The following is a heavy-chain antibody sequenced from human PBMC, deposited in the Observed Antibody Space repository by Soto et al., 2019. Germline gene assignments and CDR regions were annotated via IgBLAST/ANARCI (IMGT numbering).Heavy chain of an antibody. Sequence: GGSLRLSCAASGFTFSSYGMHWVRQAPGKGLEWVAVIWYDGSNKYYADSVKGRFTISRDNSKNTLYLQMNSLRAEDTAVYCCARDSGVAARLSSRDYYYGMDVWGQGTTVTVSS. CDR2: IWYDGSNK. D-gene: IGHD6-6*01. V-gene: IGHV3-33*01. J-gene: IGHJ6*02. CDR1: GFTFSSYG. CDR3: ARDSGVAARLSSRDYYYGMDV.